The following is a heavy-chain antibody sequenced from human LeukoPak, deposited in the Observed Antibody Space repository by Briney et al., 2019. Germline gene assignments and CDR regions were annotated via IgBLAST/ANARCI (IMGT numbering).Heavy chain of an antibody. Sequence: SETLSLTCTVYGGSFSGYYWGWIRQPPGKGLEWIGSIYYSGSTYYNPSLKSRVTISVDTSKNQFSLKLSSVTAADTAVYYCARATIFSRTFDIWGQGTMVTVSS. J-gene: IGHJ3*02. CDR1: GGSFSGYY. CDR3: ARATIFSRTFDI. CDR2: IYYSGST. V-gene: IGHV4-39*07. D-gene: IGHD3-9*01.